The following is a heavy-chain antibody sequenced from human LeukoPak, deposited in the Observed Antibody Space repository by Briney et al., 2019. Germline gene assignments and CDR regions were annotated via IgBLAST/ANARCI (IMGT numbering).Heavy chain of an antibody. CDR3: TRDLLGFATTPLSD. V-gene: IGHV1-2*02. J-gene: IGHJ4*02. Sequence: ASVKVSCKASGYTFTNNYIQWVRQAPGHGLEWMGWINPNRGDTNYAQKFQGRVTMTRDTSISTAFMELTRLTSDDTAVYYCTRDLLGFATTPLSDWGQGTLVTVSS. D-gene: IGHD4-17*01. CDR1: GYTFTNNY. CDR2: INPNRGDT.